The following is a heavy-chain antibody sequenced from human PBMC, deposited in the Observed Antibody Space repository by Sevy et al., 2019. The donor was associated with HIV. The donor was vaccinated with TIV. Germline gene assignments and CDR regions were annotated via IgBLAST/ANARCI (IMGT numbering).Heavy chain of an antibody. CDR1: GYTFTTYY. J-gene: IGHJ4*02. CDR2: INPSGGST. V-gene: IGHV1-46*01. Sequence: ASVNVSCKASGYTFTTYYMHWVRQAPGQGLEWMGIINPSGGSTSSAQKFQGRVTMTRDTSTSTVYMELSSLRSEDTAMYYCARDLTVTRNPPLYYFDYWGQGTLVTVSS. D-gene: IGHD4-17*01. CDR3: ARDLTVTRNPPLYYFDY.